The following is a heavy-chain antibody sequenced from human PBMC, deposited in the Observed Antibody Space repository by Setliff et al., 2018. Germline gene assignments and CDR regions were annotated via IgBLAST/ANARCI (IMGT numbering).Heavy chain of an antibody. CDR1: GASMRSGTFY. CDR3: ARDRSALVRGVVHHNYFDL. CDR2: ISYSGNT. V-gene: IGHV4-31*03. J-gene: IGHJ5*02. Sequence: SETLSLTCTVSGASMRSGTFYWSWIRLHPGKGLEWIGYISYSGNTYYNPSFEGRLALSVDASMNQFSLRLSSVTAADSAIYYCARDRSALVRGVVHHNYFDLWGQGNNVTVSS. D-gene: IGHD3-10*01.